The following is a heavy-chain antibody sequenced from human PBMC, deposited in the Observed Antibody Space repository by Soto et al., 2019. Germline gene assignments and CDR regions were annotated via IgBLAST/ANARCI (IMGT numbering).Heavy chain of an antibody. CDR2: ISGSGGTT. Sequence: EVQLLESGGDLVQPGGSLRLSCAASGITFSDYAMSWIRQAPGQGLEWVSAISGSGGTTYYADSVKGRFTISRDNSKNTLYLQMNSLRADDTAVYYCAKDTGYSGFDTFDLWGQRTLVTVSS. J-gene: IGHJ4*02. CDR3: AKDTGYSGFDTFDL. CDR1: GITFSDYA. V-gene: IGHV3-23*01. D-gene: IGHD5-12*01.